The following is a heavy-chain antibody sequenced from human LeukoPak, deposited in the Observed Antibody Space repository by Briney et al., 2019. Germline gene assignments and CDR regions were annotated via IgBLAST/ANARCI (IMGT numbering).Heavy chain of an antibody. CDR3: ANLRIAAAGRPYNWFDP. V-gene: IGHV3-23*01. Sequence: GGSLRLSCAASGFTFSSYAMSWVRQAPGKGLEWVSGLSGSGSNTYYADSVKGRFTISRDNSKNTLYLQTNSLRAEDTAVYYCANLRIAAAGRPYNWFDPWGQGTLVTVSS. J-gene: IGHJ5*02. D-gene: IGHD6-13*01. CDR2: LSGSGSNT. CDR1: GFTFSSYA.